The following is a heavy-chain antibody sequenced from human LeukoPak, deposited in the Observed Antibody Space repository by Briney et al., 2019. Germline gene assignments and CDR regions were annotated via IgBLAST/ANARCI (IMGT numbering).Heavy chain of an antibody. CDR3: AKDLYSSGWYLNYFDY. CDR2: ISGSGGST. CDR1: GFTFSSYA. J-gene: IGHJ4*02. V-gene: IGHV3-23*01. Sequence: PGGSLRLSCAASGFTFSSYAMSWVRQAPGKGLELVSAISGSGGSTYYADSVKGRFTISRDNSKNTLYLQMNSLRAEDTAVYYCAKDLYSSGWYLNYFDYWGQGTLVTVSS. D-gene: IGHD6-19*01.